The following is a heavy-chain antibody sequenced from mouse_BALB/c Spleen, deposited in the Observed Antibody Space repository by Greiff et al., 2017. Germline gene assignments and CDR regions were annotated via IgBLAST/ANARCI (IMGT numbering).Heavy chain of an antibody. D-gene: IGHD2-14*01. J-gene: IGHJ2*01. CDR3: AKGNRYFYFDY. CDR1: GFTIKDYY. CDR2: IDPGNGNT. V-gene: IGHV14-1*02. Sequence: EVKLQESGAELVRPGALVKLSCKASGFTIKDYYMHWVKQRPDQGLEWFGWIDPGNGNTIYDPKFQGKASITADTSSNTAYLQLSSLTSEDTAVYYCAKGNRYFYFDYWGQGTTLTVSS.